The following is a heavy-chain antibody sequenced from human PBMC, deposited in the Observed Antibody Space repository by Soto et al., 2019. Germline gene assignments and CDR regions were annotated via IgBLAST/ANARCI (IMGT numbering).Heavy chain of an antibody. CDR2: IIPIFGTA. J-gene: IGHJ6*02. CDR1: GGTFSSYA. D-gene: IGHD6-13*01. CDR3: ALPRGSSWYVEGYYYYGMDV. Sequence: QVQLVQSGAAVKKPGASVKVSCKASGGTFSSYAISGVRQAPGQGLEWMGGIIPIFGTANYAQKFQGRVTITADESTSTAYMELSSRRSEDTAVKYWALPRGSSWYVEGYYYYGMDVWGQGTTVT. V-gene: IGHV1-69*13.